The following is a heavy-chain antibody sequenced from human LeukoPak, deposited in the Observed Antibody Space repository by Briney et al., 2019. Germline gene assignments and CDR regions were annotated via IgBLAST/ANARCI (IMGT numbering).Heavy chain of an antibody. CDR3: ARFRRHRDYDEAHGDH. J-gene: IGHJ4*02. CDR1: GFTFNDYW. Sequence: GGSLRLSCAASGFTFNDYWMTWVRQAPGKGLEWVANIKPDGSENYYVDSVKGRFTISRDNAKRSLYLQMNSLTAEDTAVYYCARFRRHRDYDEAHGDHWGQGTLVTVSS. CDR2: IKPDGSEN. V-gene: IGHV3-7*05. D-gene: IGHD4-17*01.